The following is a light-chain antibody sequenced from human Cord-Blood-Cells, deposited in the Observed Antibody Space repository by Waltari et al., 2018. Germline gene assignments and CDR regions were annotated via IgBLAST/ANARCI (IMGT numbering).Light chain of an antibody. V-gene: IGLV2-8*01. CDR1: SSDVGGYNY. CDR3: SSYAGSNNLV. CDR2: EVS. Sequence: QSALTQPPSASGSTGQSVTISCTATSSDVGGYNYVPWYQQHPGKAPKLMIYEVSKRPSGVPDRFSGSKSGNTASLTVSGLQAEDESDYYCSSYAGSNNLVFGTGTKVTVL. J-gene: IGLJ1*01.